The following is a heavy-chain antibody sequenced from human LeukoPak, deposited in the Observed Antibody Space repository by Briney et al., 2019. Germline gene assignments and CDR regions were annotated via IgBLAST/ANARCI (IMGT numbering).Heavy chain of an antibody. CDR1: GFTFSSYG. J-gene: IGHJ3*02. V-gene: IGHV3-30*03. CDR3: AXLGXQXXXYCGGXXCLLPAGDAFDI. Sequence: GGSLRLSCAASGFTFSSYGMHWVRQAPGKGLEWVAVISYDGSNKYYADSVKGRFTISRDNSKNTLYLQMNSLRAEDTAVYYCAXLGXQXXXYCGGXXCLLPAGDAFDIWGQGTMVTVSS. CDR2: ISYDGSNK. D-gene: IGHD2-21*01.